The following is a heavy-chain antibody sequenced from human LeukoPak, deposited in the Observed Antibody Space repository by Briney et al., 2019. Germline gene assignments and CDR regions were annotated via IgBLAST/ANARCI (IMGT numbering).Heavy chain of an antibody. J-gene: IGHJ4*02. CDR2: ISSSSSYI. CDR3: ASAADTDGYDY. CDR1: GFTFSSYS. Sequence: GGSLRLSCAASGFTFSSYSMNWVRQAPGKGLEWVSSISSSSSYIYYADSVKGRFTISRDNAKNSLYLQMNSLRAEDMAVYYCASAADTDGYDYWGQGTLVTVSS. V-gene: IGHV3-21*01. D-gene: IGHD5-18*01.